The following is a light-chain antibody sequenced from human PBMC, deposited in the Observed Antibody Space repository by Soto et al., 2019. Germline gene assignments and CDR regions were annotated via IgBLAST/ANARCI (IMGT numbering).Light chain of an antibody. CDR3: SSYTASNTRDVV. J-gene: IGLJ2*01. Sequence: QSVLTQPASVSGSPGQSITISCTGTSSDGGDYNSVSWYQQHPGKAPKLMIYEVTNRPSGVSNRFSGSKSGNTASLTISGLQAEDEADYYCSSYTASNTRDVVFGGGTKVTVL. CDR1: SSDGGDYNS. V-gene: IGLV2-14*01. CDR2: EVT.